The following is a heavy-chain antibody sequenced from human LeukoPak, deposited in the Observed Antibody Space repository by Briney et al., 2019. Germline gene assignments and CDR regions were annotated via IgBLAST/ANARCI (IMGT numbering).Heavy chain of an antibody. CDR1: GFTFSNYW. CDR3: ARGAFHGSGSYSDYYGMDV. J-gene: IGHJ6*02. V-gene: IGHV3-74*01. D-gene: IGHD3-10*01. CDR2: INSDGRST. Sequence: GGSLRLSCAASGFTFSNYWMHWVRQVPGKGLVWVSRINSDGRSTTYADSVKGRFTISRDNAKNTLYLQMNSLRAEDTAVYYCARGAFHGSGSYSDYYGMDVWGQGTTVTVSS.